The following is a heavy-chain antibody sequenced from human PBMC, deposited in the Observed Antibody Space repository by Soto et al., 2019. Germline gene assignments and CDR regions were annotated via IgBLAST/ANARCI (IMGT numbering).Heavy chain of an antibody. CDR2: TYYRSKWYN. V-gene: IGHV6-1*01. D-gene: IGHD2-21*01. CDR1: GDSVSSNSAA. Sequence: QSQTLSLTCAISGDSVSSNSAAWNWIRQSPSRGLEWLGRTYYRSKWYNDYAVSVKSRITINPDTSKNQFSLQLNSVTPEDTAVYYCARDLCLGGDCYYYYMDVWGKGTTVTVSS. CDR3: ARDLCLGGDCYYYYMDV. J-gene: IGHJ6*03.